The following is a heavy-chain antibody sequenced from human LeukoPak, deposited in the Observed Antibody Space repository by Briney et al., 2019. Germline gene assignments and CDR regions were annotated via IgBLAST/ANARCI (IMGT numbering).Heavy chain of an antibody. V-gene: IGHV4-59*08. CDR1: GVSISSYY. J-gene: IGHJ4*02. D-gene: IGHD3-22*01. CDR3: ARYYSDSSGYPD. CDR2: IYYSGST. Sequence: SETLSLTCTVSGVSISSYYWSWLRQPPGKGLEWIGYIYYSGSTNYNPPLKSRVTISVDTSKNQFSLKLSSVAAADTAVYYCARYYSDSSGYPDWGQGTLVTVSS.